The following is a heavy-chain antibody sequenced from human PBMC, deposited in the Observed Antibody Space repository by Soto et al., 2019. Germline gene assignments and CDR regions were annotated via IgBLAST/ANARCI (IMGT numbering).Heavy chain of an antibody. V-gene: IGHV3-21*01. J-gene: IGHJ6*02. D-gene: IGHD2-15*01. CDR2: ISSSSSYI. CDR1: GFTFSSYS. CDR3: ARDACSGGSCYFSYYYYGMDV. Sequence: PGGSLRLSCAASGFTFSSYSMNWVRQAPGKGLEWVSSISSSSSYIYYADSVKGRFTISRDNAKNSLYLQMNSLRAEDTAVYYCARDACSGGSCYFSYYYYGMDVWGQGTTVTV.